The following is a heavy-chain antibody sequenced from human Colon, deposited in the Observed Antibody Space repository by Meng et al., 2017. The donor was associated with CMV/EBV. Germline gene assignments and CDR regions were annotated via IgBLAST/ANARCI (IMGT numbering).Heavy chain of an antibody. Sequence: QVQLVQSGAEGKKPGAPVKVSGKTSGYTFTNFGISWVRQAPGQGLEWMAYISPYNGDTNYAQRFQGRVALTTDTSTSTVYMELGSLTSDDTAMYYCARELARGGYWGQGTLVTVSS. J-gene: IGHJ4*02. V-gene: IGHV1-18*01. CDR2: ISPYNGDT. CDR3: ARELARGGY. CDR1: GYTFTNFG.